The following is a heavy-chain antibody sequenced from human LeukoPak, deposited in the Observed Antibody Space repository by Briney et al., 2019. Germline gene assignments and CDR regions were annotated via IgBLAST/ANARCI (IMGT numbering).Heavy chain of an antibody. CDR3: TRGREGNYGLFDS. CDR2: ISNDGRST. J-gene: IGHJ4*02. V-gene: IGHV3-74*01. D-gene: IGHD3-10*01. CDR1: GFSFNSSW. Sequence: GGSLRLSCAASGFSFNSSWMHWVRQAPGSGLVWVSRISNDGRSTSFADSVKGRFTISRDNAKNTLYLQMNSLSAEDTAVYYCTRGREGNYGLFDSWGQGTLATVSS.